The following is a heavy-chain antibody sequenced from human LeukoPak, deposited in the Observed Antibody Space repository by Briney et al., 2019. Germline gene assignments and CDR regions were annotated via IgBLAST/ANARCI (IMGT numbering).Heavy chain of an antibody. J-gene: IGHJ4*02. CDR3: ASSGSYRFDY. CDR2: ITASGTAM. V-gene: IGHV3-48*02. D-gene: IGHD1-26*01. CDR1: GFTFSSYS. Sequence: PGGSLRLFCAASGFTFSSYSMNWVRHAPGKGLEWVSHITASGTAMFYADSVKGRFTISRDNAKNSLYLQMNSLRDEDTAVYYCASSGSYRFDYWGQGTLVTVSS.